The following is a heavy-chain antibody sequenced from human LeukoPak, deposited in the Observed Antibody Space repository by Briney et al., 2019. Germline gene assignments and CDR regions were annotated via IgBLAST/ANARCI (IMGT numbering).Heavy chain of an antibody. CDR1: GGSFSGYY. Sequence: PSETLSLTCAVYGGSFSGYYWSWIRQPAGKGLEWIGLIYTSGSINYNPSLKSRVTISVDTSKNQFSLKLSSVTAADTAVYYCARVTTGRYYNCWGQGTLVTVSS. CDR3: ARVTTGRYYNC. CDR2: IYTSGSI. V-gene: IGHV4-59*10. J-gene: IGHJ4*02. D-gene: IGHD3-22*01.